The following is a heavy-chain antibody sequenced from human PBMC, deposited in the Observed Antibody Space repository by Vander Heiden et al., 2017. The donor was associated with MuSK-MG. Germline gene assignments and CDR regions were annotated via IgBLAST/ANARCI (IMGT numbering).Heavy chain of an antibody. CDR3: AKEIWFGGPADY. V-gene: IGHV3-23*01. J-gene: IGHJ4*02. D-gene: IGHD3-10*01. CDR1: GFTFSRFA. CDR2: ISGSGGST. Sequence: EVQLLESGGGLVQPGGSLRLSCAASGFTFSRFAMSWARPAPGKGLEWVSGISGSGGSTYYADSVKGRFTISRHNSKNTLYLQMNSLRAEDTAVYYCAKEIWFGGPADYWGQGTLVTVSS.